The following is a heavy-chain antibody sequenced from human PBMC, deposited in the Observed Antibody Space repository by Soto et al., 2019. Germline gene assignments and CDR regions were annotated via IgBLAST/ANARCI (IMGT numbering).Heavy chain of an antibody. CDR1: GFTFSNAW. D-gene: IGHD3-10*01. CDR2: IKSKTDGGTT. V-gene: IGHV3-15*07. Sequence: GGSLRLSCAASGFTFSNAWMNWVRQAPGKGLEWVGRIKSKTDGGTTDYAAPVKGRFTISRDNSKNTLYLQMNSLKTEDTAVYYCTTDLEVLLWFGELSSRFDYWGQGTLVTVSS. CDR3: TTDLEVLLWFGELSSRFDY. J-gene: IGHJ4*02.